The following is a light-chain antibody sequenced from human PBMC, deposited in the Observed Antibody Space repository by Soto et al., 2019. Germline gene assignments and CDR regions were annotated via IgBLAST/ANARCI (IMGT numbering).Light chain of an antibody. V-gene: IGKV3-20*01. CDR2: GAS. CDR3: QHYGSSRNT. Sequence: EIVVTQSPGTVSLSPGERATLSCRASESVSNSHLAWYQQKPGQAPRLLIYGASSRATGIPDRFSGSGSGTDFTLTISRLEPEDFAVYYCQHYGSSRNTFGQGTRLAIK. J-gene: IGKJ5*01. CDR1: ESVSNSH.